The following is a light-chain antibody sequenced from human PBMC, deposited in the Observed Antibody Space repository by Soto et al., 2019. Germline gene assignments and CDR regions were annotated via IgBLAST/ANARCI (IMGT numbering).Light chain of an antibody. J-gene: IGLJ2*01. CDR3: SSYTSSSTVV. Sequence: QSALTQPASVSGSPGQSITISCTGTSSDIGDYDYVSWYQQHPGKAPKLMISEVNNRPSGISSRFSGSKSGNTASLTISGLQAADEADYYCSSYTSSSTVVFGGGTKVTVL. V-gene: IGLV2-14*01. CDR2: EVN. CDR1: SSDIGDYDY.